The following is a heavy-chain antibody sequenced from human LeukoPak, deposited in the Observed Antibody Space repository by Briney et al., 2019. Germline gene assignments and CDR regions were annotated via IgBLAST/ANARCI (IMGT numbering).Heavy chain of an antibody. D-gene: IGHD3-10*01. CDR2: ISYDGSNK. Sequence: PGGSLRLSCAASGFTFSSYAMHWVRHAPGKGLEWVAVISYDGSNKYYADSVKGRFTISRDNSKNTLYLQMSSLRDEDTAVYYCARVRGGVFDYWGQGTLVTVSS. V-gene: IGHV3-30-3*01. J-gene: IGHJ4*02. CDR3: ARVRGGVFDY. CDR1: GFTFSSYA.